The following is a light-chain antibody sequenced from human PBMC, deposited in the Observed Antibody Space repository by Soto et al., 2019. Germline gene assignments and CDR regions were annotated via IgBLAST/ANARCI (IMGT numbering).Light chain of an antibody. Sequence: DIVMTQSPDSLAMSLGERATINCKSSQSVLYSSNNKNYLAWYQQKPGQPPKLLIFWAATREFGVPDRFSGSGSATDFTLTISSLQAEDVADYYCQQYYTTPPTFGGGTKVEI. CDR1: QSVLYSSNNKNY. CDR2: WAA. J-gene: IGKJ4*01. CDR3: QQYYTTPPT. V-gene: IGKV4-1*01.